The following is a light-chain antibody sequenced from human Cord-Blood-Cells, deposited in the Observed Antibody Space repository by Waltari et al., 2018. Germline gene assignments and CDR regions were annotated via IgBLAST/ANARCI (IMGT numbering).Light chain of an antibody. Sequence: QSALTQPRSVSGSPGQSVTISCTGTSSAVGGYNYVSWYQQHPGKAPKLMIYDVSKRPSGVPDRFSGSKSGNTASLTISGLQAEDEADYSCCSYAGSYTWVFGGGTKRTVL. J-gene: IGLJ3*02. CDR2: DVS. V-gene: IGLV2-11*01. CDR3: CSYAGSYTWV. CDR1: SSAVGGYNY.